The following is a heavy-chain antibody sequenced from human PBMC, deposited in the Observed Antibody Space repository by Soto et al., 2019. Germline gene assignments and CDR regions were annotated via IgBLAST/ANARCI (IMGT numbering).Heavy chain of an antibody. CDR2: IYWDDDK. J-gene: IGHJ4*02. CDR3: AHRDIAVAGFVY. Sequence: QITLKESGPTLVKPTQTLTLTCTFSGFSLSTSGVGVGWIRQPPGKALEWLALIYWDDDKRYSPSLKSRLTITEDTSKNQVVLTMTNMDPVDTATYYCAHRDIAVAGFVYWGQGTLVTVSS. D-gene: IGHD6-19*01. V-gene: IGHV2-5*02. CDR1: GFSLSTSGVG.